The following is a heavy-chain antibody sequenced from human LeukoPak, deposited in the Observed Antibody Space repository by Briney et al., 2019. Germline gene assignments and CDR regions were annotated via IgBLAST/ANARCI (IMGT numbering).Heavy chain of an antibody. CDR1: GFTFSSYG. Sequence: GGSLRLSCAASGFTFSSYGMSWVRQAPGKGLEWVSAISGSGGSAYYADSVKGRFTISRDNSKNTLYLQMNSLRAEDTAVYYCAKDGQDIVVVVAADYFDYWGQGTLVTVSS. V-gene: IGHV3-23*01. J-gene: IGHJ4*02. CDR3: AKDGQDIVVVVAADYFDY. D-gene: IGHD2-15*01. CDR2: ISGSGGSA.